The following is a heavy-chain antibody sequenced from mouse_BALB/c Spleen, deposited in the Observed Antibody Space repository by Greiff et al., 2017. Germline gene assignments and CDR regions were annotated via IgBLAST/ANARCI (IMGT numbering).Heavy chain of an antibody. CDR3: ARDMGPSRNYAMDY. J-gene: IGHJ4*01. CDR2: ISNLAYSI. CDR1: GFTFSDYG. V-gene: IGHV5-15*02. D-gene: IGHD1-1*02. Sequence: EVKVVESGGGLVQPGGSRKLSCAASGFTFSDYGMAWVRQAPGKGPEWVAFISNLAYSIYYADTVTGRFTISRENAKNTLYLEMSSLRSEDTAMYYCARDMGPSRNYAMDYWGQGTSVTVSS.